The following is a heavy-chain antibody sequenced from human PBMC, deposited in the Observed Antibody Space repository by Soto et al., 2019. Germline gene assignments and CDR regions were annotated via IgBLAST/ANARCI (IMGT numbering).Heavy chain of an antibody. D-gene: IGHD2-2*02. CDR2: ISYDGSDK. CDR1: GFTFNTYG. CDR3: AKSPNFYCSSPNCYKYYFDY. Sequence: QDHLVESGGDVVQPGTSLRLSCAASGFTFNTYGMHWVRQAPGKGLEWVAVISYDGSDKFYADSVKGRFTISRDNSKNTLYLQMSSLRPEDTAIYYCAKSPNFYCSSPNCYKYYFDYWGQGTLVTVSS. V-gene: IGHV3-30*18. J-gene: IGHJ4*02.